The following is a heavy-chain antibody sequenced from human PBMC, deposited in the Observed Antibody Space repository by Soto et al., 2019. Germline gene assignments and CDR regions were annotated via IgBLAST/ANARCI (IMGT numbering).Heavy chain of an antibody. CDR3: ARERYSSGWHDWWFDP. D-gene: IGHD6-19*01. V-gene: IGHV4-59*01. J-gene: IGHJ5*02. Sequence: QVQLQESGPGLVKPSETLSLTCTVSGGSISSYYWSWIRQPPGKGLEWIGYIYYSGSTSYNPSLXRXVXIXXDTSKNQFSRKLSSVTAADTAVYYCARERYSSGWHDWWFDPWGQGTLVTVSS. CDR1: GGSISSYY. CDR2: IYYSGST.